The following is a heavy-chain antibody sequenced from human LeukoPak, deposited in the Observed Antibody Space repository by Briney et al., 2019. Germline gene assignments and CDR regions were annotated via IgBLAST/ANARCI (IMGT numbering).Heavy chain of an antibody. Sequence: SETLSLTCTVSGGSISSSSYYWGWIRQPPGKGLEWIGSICYSGSTYYNPSLKSRVTISVDTSKNQFSLKLSSVTAADTAVYYCARRGSRQLPTPFDYWGQGTLVTVSS. CDR3: ARRGSRQLPTPFDY. D-gene: IGHD6-13*01. J-gene: IGHJ4*02. CDR2: ICYSGST. V-gene: IGHV4-39*01. CDR1: GGSISSSSYY.